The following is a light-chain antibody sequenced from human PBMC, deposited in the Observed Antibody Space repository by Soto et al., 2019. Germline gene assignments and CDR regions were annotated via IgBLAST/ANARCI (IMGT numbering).Light chain of an antibody. CDR3: CSFAGPSSI. CDR1: TTDVGSSDY. J-gene: IGLJ2*01. V-gene: IGLV2-11*01. CDR2: DVT. Sequence: RSVSGSPGQSVTLPCTGATTDVGSSDYVSWYQQHPGKAPRLLIYDVTKRPAGVPTRFSGSKSDKTASLSISGLQTEDEAVYFCCSFAGPSSIFDGGTKLTVL.